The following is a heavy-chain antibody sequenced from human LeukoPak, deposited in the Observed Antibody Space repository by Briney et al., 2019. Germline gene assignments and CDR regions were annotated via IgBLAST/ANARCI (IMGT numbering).Heavy chain of an antibody. D-gene: IGHD1-26*01. J-gene: IGHJ4*02. CDR2: INGSGGST. V-gene: IGHV3-23*01. CDR1: GFTFSNYA. Sequence: GGSLSLSCAASGFTFSNYAMSWVRHAPGKGLEWVSVINGSGGSTYYADPVKGRFTISRDNAKNSLYLHMNSLRAEDTALYYCASSKRAAVGGSYDYWGQGTLVTVSS. CDR3: ASSKRAAVGGSYDY.